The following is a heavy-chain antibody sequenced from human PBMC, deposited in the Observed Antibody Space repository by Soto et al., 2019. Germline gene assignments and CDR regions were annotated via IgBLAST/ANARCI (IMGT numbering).Heavy chain of an antibody. CDR2: INPNSGGT. CDR1: GYTFTGYY. CDR3: ARDYCSGGSCYGWYFDL. D-gene: IGHD2-15*01. J-gene: IGHJ2*01. V-gene: IGHV1-2*02. Sequence: ASVKVSCKASGYTFTGYYMHWVRQAPGQGLEWMGWINPNSGGTNYAQKFQGRVTMTRDTSISTAYMELSRLRSDDTAVYYCARDYCSGGSCYGWYFDLWGRGTLVTVSS.